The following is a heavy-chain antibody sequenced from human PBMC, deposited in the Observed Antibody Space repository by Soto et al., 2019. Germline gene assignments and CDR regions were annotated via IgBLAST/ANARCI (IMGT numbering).Heavy chain of an antibody. J-gene: IGHJ4*02. Sequence: SETLSLTCAVYGGSFSGYYWSWIRQPPGKGLEWIGEINHSGSTNYNPSLKSRVTISVDTSKNQFSLKLSSVTAADTAVYYCASRSLVVVAANGWFDYWGQGTLVTVSS. CDR2: INHSGST. D-gene: IGHD2-15*01. CDR3: ASRSLVVVAANGWFDY. V-gene: IGHV4-34*01. CDR1: GGSFSGYY.